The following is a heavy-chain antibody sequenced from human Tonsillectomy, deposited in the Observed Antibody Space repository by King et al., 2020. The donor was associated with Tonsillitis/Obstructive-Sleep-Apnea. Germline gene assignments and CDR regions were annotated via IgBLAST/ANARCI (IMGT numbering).Heavy chain of an antibody. Sequence: LQLQESGPGMVKPSENLSLTCTVSGGSISSSSYYWGWIRQPPGKGLEWIGSIYYSGSTYYNPSLKSRVTISVDTSKNQFSLKLSSVTAADTAVYYCGVVPFNYYYYYYMDVWGKGTTVTVSS. CDR3: GVVPFNYYYYYYMDV. D-gene: IGHD2-2*01. CDR2: IYYSGST. J-gene: IGHJ6*03. V-gene: IGHV4-39*01. CDR1: GGSISSSSYY.